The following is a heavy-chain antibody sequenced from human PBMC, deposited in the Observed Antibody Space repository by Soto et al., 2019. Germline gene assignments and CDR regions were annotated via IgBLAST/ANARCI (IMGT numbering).Heavy chain of an antibody. V-gene: IGHV1-18*01. CDR1: GYTFSSYH. D-gene: IGHD1-26*01. CDR2: ISAYNGNT. CDR3: ARDGTPTDY. J-gene: IGHJ4*02. Sequence: QVQLVQSGAEVKKPGASVKVSCKASGYTFSSYHISWLRQAPGQGLEWMGWISAYNGNTNYAQKLQGRAAMTTATSTSTAYMELRTLSSDDTAGYYCARDGTPTDYWGQGTLVTVSS.